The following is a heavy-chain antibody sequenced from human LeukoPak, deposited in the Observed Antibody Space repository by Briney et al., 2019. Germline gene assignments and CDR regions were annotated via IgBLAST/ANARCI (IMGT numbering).Heavy chain of an antibody. D-gene: IGHD3-3*01. CDR1: GFTFSRYS. CDR2: ISSKNVI. Sequence: GGSLRLSCAASGFTFSRYSMSWVRQAPGKGLEWVSYISSKNVIYYADSVKGRFTISRDNAKNSLYLQMNSLRAEDTAVYYCARPLESYYYMDVWGKGTTVTVSS. J-gene: IGHJ6*03. CDR3: ARPLESYYYMDV. V-gene: IGHV3-48*04.